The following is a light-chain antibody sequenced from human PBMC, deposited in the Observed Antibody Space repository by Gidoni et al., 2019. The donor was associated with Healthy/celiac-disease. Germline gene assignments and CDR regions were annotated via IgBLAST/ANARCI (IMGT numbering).Light chain of an antibody. CDR3: SSYTSSSTLV. V-gene: IGLV2-14*01. CDR1: SRDVGGYNY. J-gene: IGLJ2*01. Sequence: QSALTHPASVSGSPGQSITISCTGTSRDVGGYNYVSWYQQHPGKAPKLMIYEVSNRPSGVSNRFSGSKSGNTASLTISGLQAEDEADYYCSSYTSSSTLVFGGGTKLTVL. CDR2: EVS.